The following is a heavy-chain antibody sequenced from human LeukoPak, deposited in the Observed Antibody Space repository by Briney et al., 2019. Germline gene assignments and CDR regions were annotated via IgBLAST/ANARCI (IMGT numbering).Heavy chain of an antibody. V-gene: IGHV4-39*01. CDR2: IYYSGST. CDR1: GDSISSNSYY. CDR3: ARHERNWNNGGH. Sequence: PSETLSLTCTVSGDSISSNSYYWGWIRQPPGKGLEWIGSIYYSGSTYNNPSLKSRVTISVDTSKNQFSLKLNSVTAADAAVYYCARHERNWNNGGHWGQGTLVTVSS. D-gene: IGHD1/OR15-1a*01. J-gene: IGHJ4*02.